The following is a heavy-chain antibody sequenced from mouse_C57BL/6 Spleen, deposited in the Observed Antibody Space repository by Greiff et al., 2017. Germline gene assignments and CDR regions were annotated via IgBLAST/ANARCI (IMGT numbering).Heavy chain of an antibody. CDR2: INPNNGGT. V-gene: IGHV1-26*01. D-gene: IGHD1-1*01. Sequence: EVQLQQSGPELVKPGASVKISCKASGYTFTDYYMYWVKQSHGKSLEWIGDINPNNGGTSYNQKFKGKATLTVDKSSSTAYMELRSLTSEDSAVYYCARGGYYYGSSYWYFDVWGTGTTVTGSS. J-gene: IGHJ1*03. CDR1: GYTFTDYY. CDR3: ARGGYYYGSSYWYFDV.